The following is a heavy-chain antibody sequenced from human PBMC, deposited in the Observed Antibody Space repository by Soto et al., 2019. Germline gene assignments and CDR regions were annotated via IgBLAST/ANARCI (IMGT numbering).Heavy chain of an antibody. CDR2: INHSGST. D-gene: IGHD3-3*01. Sequence: SETLSLTCAVYGGSFSAYYWSWIRQPPGKGLEWIGEINHSGSTNYNPSLKSRVTISVDTSKNQFSLKLSSVTAADTAVYYCARGLNVYDFWSGYYEPMDVWGKGTTVTVSS. CDR1: GGSFSAYY. J-gene: IGHJ6*04. V-gene: IGHV4-34*01. CDR3: ARGLNVYDFWSGYYEPMDV.